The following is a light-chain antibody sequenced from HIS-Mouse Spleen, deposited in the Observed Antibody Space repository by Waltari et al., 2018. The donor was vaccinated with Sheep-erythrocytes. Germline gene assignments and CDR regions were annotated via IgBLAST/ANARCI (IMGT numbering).Light chain of an antibody. CDR1: SSDVGSYNL. CDR2: EGT. CDR3: CSYAGSSTPWV. J-gene: IGLJ3*02. V-gene: IGLV2-23*01. Sequence: QSALTQPASVSGSPGQSITISCTATSSDVGSYNLVSWYQQHRDTAPKLMFYEGTKRPSGVFTLFSGSKTGNTAYLTISGLQAEDEADYYCCSYAGSSTPWVFGGGTKLTVL.